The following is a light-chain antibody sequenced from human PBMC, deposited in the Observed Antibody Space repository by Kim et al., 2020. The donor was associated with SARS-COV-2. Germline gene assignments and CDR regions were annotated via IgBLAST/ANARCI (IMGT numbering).Light chain of an antibody. V-gene: IGKV1D-12*01. Sequence: ASVGDRVTITGRASQGISKYLVWYQQKPGKAPKLLIYGASSLQSGVPSRFSGSGSGTDFTLIISSLQPEDFATYYCQQANSFPLTFGGGTKVDIK. CDR1: QGISKY. CDR2: GAS. CDR3: QQANSFPLT. J-gene: IGKJ4*01.